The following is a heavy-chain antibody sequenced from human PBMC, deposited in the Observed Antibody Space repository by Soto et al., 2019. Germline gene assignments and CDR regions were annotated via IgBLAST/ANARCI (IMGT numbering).Heavy chain of an antibody. Sequence: SETLSLTCTVSGGSISSGGYYWSWIRQHPGKGLEWIGYIYYSGSTYYNPSLKSRVTISVDTSKNQFSLKLSSVTAADTAVYYCARSLPTYSSSWSYFDYWGQGTLVTVSS. CDR3: ARSLPTYSSSWSYFDY. CDR2: IYYSGST. V-gene: IGHV4-31*03. J-gene: IGHJ4*02. D-gene: IGHD6-13*01. CDR1: GGSISSGGYY.